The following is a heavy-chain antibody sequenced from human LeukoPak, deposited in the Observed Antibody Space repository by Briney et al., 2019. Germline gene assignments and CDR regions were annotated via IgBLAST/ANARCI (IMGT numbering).Heavy chain of an antibody. Sequence: GGSLRLSCVASGFTFSSHGMHWVRQAPGKGLEWVAVIWYDGSHRYYPDSVKGRFTISRDNSKNTLFLQMDSLRVDDTAVYYCVRDNAAADGALDYWGQGSLVAVSS. D-gene: IGHD5-24*01. CDR3: VRDNAAADGALDY. CDR1: GFTFSSHG. CDR2: IWYDGSHR. V-gene: IGHV3-33*01. J-gene: IGHJ4*02.